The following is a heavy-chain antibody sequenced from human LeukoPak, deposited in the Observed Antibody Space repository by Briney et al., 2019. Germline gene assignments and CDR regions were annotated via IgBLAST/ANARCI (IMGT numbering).Heavy chain of an antibody. Sequence: ASVKVYCKASGYTFSAYYIHWVRQAPGQGLEWMGWINPHRGGRKYAEKFQGRVTMTSDTSISTAYMELSRLRSDDTAVYYCARVVGALNRFDPWGQGTLVTVSS. CDR1: GYTFSAYY. D-gene: IGHD3-3*01. J-gene: IGHJ5*02. CDR2: INPHRGGR. CDR3: ARVVGALNRFDP. V-gene: IGHV1-2*02.